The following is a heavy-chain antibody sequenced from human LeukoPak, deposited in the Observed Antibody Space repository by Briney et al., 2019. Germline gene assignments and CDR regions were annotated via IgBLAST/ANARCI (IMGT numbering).Heavy chain of an antibody. CDR1: GFTFSSYW. Sequence: GGSLRLSCAASGFTFSSYWMSWVRQAPGKGLEWVANIKQDGSEKYYVDSVKGRFTISRDNAKNSLYLQMNSLRAEDTAVYYCARALPAASHTSFDYWGQGALVTVSS. D-gene: IGHD2-2*01. V-gene: IGHV3-7*01. CDR2: IKQDGSEK. CDR3: ARALPAASHTSFDY. J-gene: IGHJ4*02.